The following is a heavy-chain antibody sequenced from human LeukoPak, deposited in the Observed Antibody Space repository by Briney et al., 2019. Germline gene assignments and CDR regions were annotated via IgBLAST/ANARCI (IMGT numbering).Heavy chain of an antibody. V-gene: IGHV1-2*02. D-gene: IGHD3-22*01. Sequence: GASVKVSCKASGYTFTGYYMHWVRQAPGXXXEWMGWINPNSGGTNYAQKFQGRVTMTRDTSISTAYMELSRLRSDDTAVYYCARDLNNHYYHSRGGPEGSDYWGQGTLVTVSS. J-gene: IGHJ4*02. CDR3: ARDLNNHYYHSRGGPEGSDY. CDR1: GYTFTGYY. CDR2: INPNSGGT.